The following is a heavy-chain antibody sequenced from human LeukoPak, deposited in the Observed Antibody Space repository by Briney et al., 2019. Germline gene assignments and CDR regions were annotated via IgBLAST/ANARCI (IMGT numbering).Heavy chain of an antibody. CDR1: GFTFSTYA. D-gene: IGHD2-15*01. J-gene: IGHJ4*02. V-gene: IGHV3-20*04. CDR2: ISWNGGST. CDR3: ARFSRGRWSYFDY. Sequence: GGSLRLSCAASGFTFSTYAMNWVRQAPGKGLEWVSGISWNGGSTGYADSVKGRFTISRDNAKNSLYLQMNSLRAEDTALYYCARFSRGRWSYFDYWGQGALVTVSS.